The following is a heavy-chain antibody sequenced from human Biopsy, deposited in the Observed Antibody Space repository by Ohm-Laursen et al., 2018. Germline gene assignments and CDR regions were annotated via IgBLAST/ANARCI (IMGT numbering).Heavy chain of an antibody. CDR2: ISHTGYT. Sequence: SETLSLTCTVSGGSFTGHYWTWIRQPPGKGLGWIGHISHTGYTSYKSSLKSRVTISLDTSRKHFSLRLTSLVAADTAVYYCARGSNEYGGLYFPHWGQGTLVTVSS. J-gene: IGHJ1*01. CDR1: GGSFTGHY. CDR3: ARGSNEYGGLYFPH. D-gene: IGHD4-23*01. V-gene: IGHV4-59*11.